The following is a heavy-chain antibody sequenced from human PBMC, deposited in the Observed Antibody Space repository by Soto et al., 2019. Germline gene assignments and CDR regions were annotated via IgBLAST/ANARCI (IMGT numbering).Heavy chain of an antibody. V-gene: IGHV1-18*04. CDR3: AGGFGNYYYYYGMDV. CDR1: GYTFTSYG. J-gene: IGHJ6*02. D-gene: IGHD3-10*01. Sequence: QVQLVQSGAEVKKPGASVKVSCKASGYTFTSYGISWVRQAPGQGLEWMGWISAYNGNTNYAQKLQGSVTMTTDTSTSTAYMELRSLRSDDTAVYYCAGGFGNYYYYYGMDVWGQGTTVTVSS. CDR2: ISAYNGNT.